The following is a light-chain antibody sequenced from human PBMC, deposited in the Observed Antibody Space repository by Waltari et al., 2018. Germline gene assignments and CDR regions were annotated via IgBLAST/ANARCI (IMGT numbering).Light chain of an antibody. CDR2: ENT. J-gene: IGLJ7*01. V-gene: IGLV1-51*02. CDR1: SSNIGNNY. CDR3: GTWDSSLSGAV. Sequence: QSVLTQPPSVSAAPGQRVTISCSGGSSNIGNNYVSWYRQFPGPAPNLLIYENTRRPSGSPGRFAGSKSGTSATLDITGLQAGDEADYYCGTWDSSLSGAVFGGGTHLTVL.